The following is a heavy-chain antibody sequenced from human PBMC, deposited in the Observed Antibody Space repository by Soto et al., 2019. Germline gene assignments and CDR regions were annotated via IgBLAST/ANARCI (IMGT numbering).Heavy chain of an antibody. V-gene: IGHV1-18*01. Sequence: AAVKVSCKDCGCTFTNSCIIWVGQAPAREREGMGWIGAYNGHTKHAQQLQGRVTMITDTSTSTAHLELRSLKSDDTGGYYCSREGDNESSGCLPVRYYFRLDVWGQGTMVTVSS. CDR3: SREGDNESSGCLPVRYYFRLDV. CDR1: GCTFTNSC. D-gene: IGHD3-22*01. CDR2: IGAYNGHT. J-gene: IGHJ6*02.